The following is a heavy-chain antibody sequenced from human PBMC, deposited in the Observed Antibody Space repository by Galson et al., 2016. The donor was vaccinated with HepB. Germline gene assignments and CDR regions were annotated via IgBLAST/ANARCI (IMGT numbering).Heavy chain of an antibody. Sequence: SLRLSCAASGFSFSSHALSWVRQAPGQGLEWVSGVGGRGESTYYAASVMGRFTISRDNSRKTLSLQMYSLRAEDTAVYYCAKSGNNWNLAAYFDSWGQGTLVTVSS. J-gene: IGHJ4*02. CDR1: GFSFSSHA. V-gene: IGHV3-23*01. CDR2: VGGRGEST. D-gene: IGHD1-7*01. CDR3: AKSGNNWNLAAYFDS.